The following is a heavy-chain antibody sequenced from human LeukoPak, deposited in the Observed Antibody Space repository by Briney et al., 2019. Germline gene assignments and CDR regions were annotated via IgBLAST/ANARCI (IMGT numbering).Heavy chain of an antibody. J-gene: IGHJ4*02. CDR3: ITPLPYSAQ. D-gene: IGHD2-21*01. V-gene: IGHV3-15*07. CDR2: IKPKTDGETT. Sequence: PGGSLRLSCAGAGFTFSTHTINWVRQAPGKGLEWVGRIKPKTDGETTEYAAPVKDRFSISRDDSKSMMYLQINSLKTEDTAVYYCITPLPYSAQGGQGTLVTVSS. CDR1: GFTFSTHT.